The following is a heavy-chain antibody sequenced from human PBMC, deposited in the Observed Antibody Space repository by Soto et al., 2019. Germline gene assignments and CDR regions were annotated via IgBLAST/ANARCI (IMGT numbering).Heavy chain of an antibody. V-gene: IGHV1-2*02. CDR3: ASHHPGARFDP. CDR1: RYIFTAYF. Sequence: QVQLVQSGAEVKKPGASVKVSCKAPRYIFTAYFMHWVRQAPGQGLEWMGWINPNNGATHYGLSFKGRVTMTRDTSISTAYMELSSLRSDDTAVYYCASHHPGARFDPWGQGTLVIVSS. J-gene: IGHJ5*02. CDR2: INPNNGAT.